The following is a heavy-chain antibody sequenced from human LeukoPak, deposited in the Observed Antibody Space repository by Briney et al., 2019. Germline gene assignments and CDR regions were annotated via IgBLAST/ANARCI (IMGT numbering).Heavy chain of an antibody. Sequence: GGSLRLSCAVSGFTFSTYDISWVRQAPGKGLEWVSTFSSSGNMTYYADSVKGRFTISRDNSKNTLYLQINSLRAEDTAIYYCAKDHLPGIVVADRDYWGQGTLVTVSS. D-gene: IGHD6-19*01. J-gene: IGHJ4*02. CDR3: AKDHLPGIVVADRDY. CDR2: FSSSGNMT. V-gene: IGHV3-23*01. CDR1: GFTFSTYD.